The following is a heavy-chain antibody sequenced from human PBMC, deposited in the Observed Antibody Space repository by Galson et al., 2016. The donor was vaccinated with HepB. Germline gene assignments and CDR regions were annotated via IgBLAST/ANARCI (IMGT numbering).Heavy chain of an antibody. Sequence: SCKASGGTFSSYAISWVRQAPGQGLEWMGGIIPVLRTPNYAQKFQGRVTVTADESTSTAYMELSSLRSDDTAVYYCARTTTTYFYGSRTYGHLDYWGQGTLVTVSS. CDR2: IIPVLRTP. CDR1: GGTFSSYA. CDR3: ARTTTTYFYGSRTYGHLDY. D-gene: IGHD3-10*01. V-gene: IGHV1-69*01. J-gene: IGHJ4*02.